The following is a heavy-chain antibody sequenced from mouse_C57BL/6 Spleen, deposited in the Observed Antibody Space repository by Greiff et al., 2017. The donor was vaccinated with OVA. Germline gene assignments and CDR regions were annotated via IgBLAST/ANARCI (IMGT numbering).Heavy chain of an antibody. CDR2: INPGSGGT. J-gene: IGHJ1*03. CDR1: GYAFTNYL. CDR3: ARFDSWYFDV. V-gene: IGHV1-54*01. Sequence: VKLMESGAELVRPGTSVKVSCKASGYAFTNYLIEWVKQRPGQGLEWIGVINPGSGGTNYNEKFKGKATLTADKSSSTAYMQLSSLTSEDSAVYFCARFDSWYFDVWGTGTTVTVSS.